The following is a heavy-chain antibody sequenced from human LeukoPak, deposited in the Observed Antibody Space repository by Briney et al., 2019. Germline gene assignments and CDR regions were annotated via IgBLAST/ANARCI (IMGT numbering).Heavy chain of an antibody. CDR2: INSDGSST. CDR1: GFTFSSYW. V-gene: IGHV3-74*01. Sequence: GGSLRLSCAASGFTFSSYWMYWVRQAPGKGLVWVSRINSDGSSTSYADSVKGRFTISRDNAKNTLYLQMNSLRAEDTAVYYCARARNPDSNYDFWSGYWPRVDYYYYYMDVWGKGTTVTVSS. J-gene: IGHJ6*03. CDR3: ARARNPDSNYDFWSGYWPRVDYYYYYMDV. D-gene: IGHD3-3*01.